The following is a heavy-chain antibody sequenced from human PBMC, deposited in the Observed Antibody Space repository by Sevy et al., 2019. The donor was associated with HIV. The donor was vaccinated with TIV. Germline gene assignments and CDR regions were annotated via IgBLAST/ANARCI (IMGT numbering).Heavy chain of an antibody. Sequence: ASVKVSCKASGGTFSSYAISWVRQAPGQGLEWMGGIIPIFGTANYAQKFQGRVTITADESTSTAYMELSSLRSEDTAVYYCARSLSARVGAKDAGDYYYYGMDVWGQGTTVTVSS. J-gene: IGHJ6*02. CDR2: IIPIFGTA. V-gene: IGHV1-69*13. D-gene: IGHD1-26*01. CDR3: ARSLSARVGAKDAGDYYYYGMDV. CDR1: GGTFSSYA.